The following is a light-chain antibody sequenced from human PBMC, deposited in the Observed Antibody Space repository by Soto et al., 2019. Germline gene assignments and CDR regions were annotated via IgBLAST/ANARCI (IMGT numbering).Light chain of an antibody. CDR3: SSYTSSSTRV. V-gene: IGLV2-14*01. J-gene: IGLJ1*01. Sequence: QSALTQPASVSGSPGQSITISCTGTSSDVGDYNYVSWYQQHPGKAPKLMIFDVNKGPSGVSNRFSGSKSVNTASLTISGLQAEDEADYYCSSYTSSSTRVFGTGTKLTVL. CDR2: DVN. CDR1: SSDVGDYNY.